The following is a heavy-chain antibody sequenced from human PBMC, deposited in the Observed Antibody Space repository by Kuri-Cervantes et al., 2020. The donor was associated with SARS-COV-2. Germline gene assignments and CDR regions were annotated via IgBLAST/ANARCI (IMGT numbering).Heavy chain of an antibody. CDR2: ISAYNGNT. CDR3: ARDRLERYCSSTSCYTDLDY. CDR1: GYTFTSYD. D-gene: IGHD2-2*02. J-gene: IGHJ4*02. V-gene: IGHV1-18*01. Sequence: ASVKVSCKASGYTFTSYDINWVRQATGQGLEWMGWISAYNGNTNYAQKLQGRVTMTTDTSTSTAYMELRSLGSDDTAVYYCARDRLERYCSSTSCYTDLDYWGQGTLVTVSS.